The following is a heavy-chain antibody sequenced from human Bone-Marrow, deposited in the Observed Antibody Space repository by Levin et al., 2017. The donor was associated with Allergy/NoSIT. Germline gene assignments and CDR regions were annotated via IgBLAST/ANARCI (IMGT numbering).Heavy chain of an antibody. V-gene: IGHV3-33*01. CDR1: GFTFSSYG. D-gene: IGHD1-26*01. CDR3: AREKWELLSSALPEYYYYGMDV. CDR2: IWYDGSNK. Sequence: GESLKISCAASGFTFSSYGMHWVRQAPGKGLEWVAVIWYDGSNKYYADSVKGRFTISRDNSKNTLYLQMNSLRAEDTAVYYCAREKWELLSSALPEYYYYGMDVWGQGTTVTVSS. J-gene: IGHJ6*02.